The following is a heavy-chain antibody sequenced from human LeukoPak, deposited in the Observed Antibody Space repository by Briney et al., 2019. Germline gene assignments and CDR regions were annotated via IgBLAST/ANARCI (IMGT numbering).Heavy chain of an antibody. Sequence: PGGSLRLSCAASGFTFSSYAMSWVRQAPGKGLEWVSSISSSSSYIYYADSVKGRFTISRDNAKNSLYLQMNSLRAEDTAVYYCAELVGPHGYWGQGTLVTVSS. CDR1: GFTFSSYA. J-gene: IGHJ4*02. V-gene: IGHV3-21*01. D-gene: IGHD1-26*01. CDR2: ISSSSSYI. CDR3: AELVGPHGY.